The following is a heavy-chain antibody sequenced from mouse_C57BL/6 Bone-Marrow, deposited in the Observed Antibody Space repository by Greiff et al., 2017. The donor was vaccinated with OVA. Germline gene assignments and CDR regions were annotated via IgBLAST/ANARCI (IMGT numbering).Heavy chain of an antibody. D-gene: IGHD2-4*01. CDR2: IYPSDSET. CDR1: GYTFTSYW. Sequence: QVQLKQPGAELVRPGSSVKLSCKASGYTFTSYWMDWVKQRPGQGLEWIGNIYPSDSETHYNQKFKDKATLTVDKSSSTAYMQLSSLTSEDSAVYYCARGYDYDWFAYWGQGTLVTVSA. CDR3: ARGYDYDWFAY. J-gene: IGHJ3*01. V-gene: IGHV1-61*01.